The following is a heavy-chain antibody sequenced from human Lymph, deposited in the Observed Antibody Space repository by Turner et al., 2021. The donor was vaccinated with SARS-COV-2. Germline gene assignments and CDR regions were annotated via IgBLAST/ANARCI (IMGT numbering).Heavy chain of an antibody. CDR2: IYPGDSDT. D-gene: IGHD5-12*01. J-gene: IGHJ4*02. Sequence: EVQLVQSGAEVKKPGVSLKISCKGSGYSFPTYWIGWVRQMPGKGLEWMGIIYPGDSDTRYSPSFQGQVTISADKSISTAYLQWSSLKASDTAMYYCARLPIARGYSGYDFYYFDYWGQGTLVTVSS. V-gene: IGHV5-51*01. CDR3: ARLPIARGYSGYDFYYFDY. CDR1: GYSFPTYW.